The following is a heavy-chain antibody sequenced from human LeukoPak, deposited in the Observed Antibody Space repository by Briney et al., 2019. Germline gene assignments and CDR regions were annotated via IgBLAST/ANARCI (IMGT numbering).Heavy chain of an antibody. CDR1: GYSFTSYW. Sequence: GESLKISCKGSGYSFTSYWIGWVRQMPGKGLERMGIIYPGDSDTRYSPSFQGQVTISADKSISTAYLQWSSLKASDTAMYYCALRRDYYDSSGYYGGYYFDYWGQGTLVTVSS. V-gene: IGHV5-51*01. D-gene: IGHD3-22*01. CDR2: IYPGDSDT. CDR3: ALRRDYYDSSGYYGGYYFDY. J-gene: IGHJ4*02.